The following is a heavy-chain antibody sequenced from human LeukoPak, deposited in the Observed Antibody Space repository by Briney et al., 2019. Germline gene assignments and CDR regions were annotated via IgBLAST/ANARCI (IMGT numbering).Heavy chain of an antibody. CDR1: GYSFTNYW. D-gene: IGHD5-24*01. CDR2: IYPGDSDT. CDR3: ARPAQMVPEHVAY. V-gene: IGHV5-51*01. J-gene: IGHJ4*02. Sequence: GESLKISCKGSGYSFTNYWIGWVRQMPGKGLEWMGIIYPGDSDTRYSPSFQGQVTISADKSISTAYLQWSSLKASDTAMYYCARPAQMVPEHVAYWGQGTLVTVSS.